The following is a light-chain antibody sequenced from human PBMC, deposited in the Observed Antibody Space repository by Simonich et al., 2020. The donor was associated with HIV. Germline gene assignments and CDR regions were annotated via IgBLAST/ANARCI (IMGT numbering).Light chain of an antibody. J-gene: IGKJ4*01. CDR3: QQRSNWPPLT. Sequence: DIVMTQSPDSLAVSLGERATINCKSSQSVLYSSNNKNYLAWYQQKPGQPPKLLIYWASTRESGVPDRFSGSGSGTDFTLTISSLLAEDVAVYYCQQRSNWPPLTFGGGTKVEIK. CDR2: WAS. V-gene: IGKV4-1*01. CDR1: QSVLYSSNNKNY.